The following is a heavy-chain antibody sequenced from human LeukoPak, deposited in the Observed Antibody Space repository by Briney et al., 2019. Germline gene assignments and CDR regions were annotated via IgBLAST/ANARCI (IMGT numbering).Heavy chain of an antibody. Sequence: GGSLRLSCAASGFTFSSYSMNWVRQAPGEGLEWVSSISSSSSYIYYADSVKGRFTVSRDNAKNSLYLQMNSLRAEDTAVYYCARDMSGTMVREEYYFDYWGQGTLVTVSS. J-gene: IGHJ4*02. CDR1: GFTFSSYS. CDR2: ISSSSSYI. CDR3: ARDMSGTMVREEYYFDY. D-gene: IGHD3-10*01. V-gene: IGHV3-21*01.